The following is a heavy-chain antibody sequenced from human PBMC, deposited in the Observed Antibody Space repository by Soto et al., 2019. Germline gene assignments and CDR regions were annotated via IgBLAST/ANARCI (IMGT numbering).Heavy chain of an antibody. Sequence: QVQLQESGPGLVKPSETLSLTCTVSGGSFSSYYWSWIRQPPGKGLDWIGYIYYSGSTNYNPSLKSRVTTSVDTSNNQLSLKLTSVTAADTAMDYCARVTLPSTLFGVGRDWYFDLWGRGTLVTVSS. V-gene: IGHV4-59*01. CDR1: GGSFSSYY. D-gene: IGHD3-3*01. CDR2: IYYSGST. J-gene: IGHJ2*01. CDR3: ARVTLPSTLFGVGRDWYFDL.